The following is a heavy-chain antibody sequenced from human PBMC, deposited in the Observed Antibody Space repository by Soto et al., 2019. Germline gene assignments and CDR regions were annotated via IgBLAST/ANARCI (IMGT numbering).Heavy chain of an antibody. V-gene: IGHV3-21*01. CDR2: ISSSSSYI. D-gene: IGHD2-15*01. CDR1: GFTFSSYS. CDR3: AREIKDIVVVVAAIFVGFDY. Sequence: EVQLVESGGGLVKPGGSLRLSCAASGFTFSSYSMNWVRQAPGKGLEWVSSISSSSSYIYYADSVKGRFTISRDNAKNSLYLQMNSLRAEDTAVYYCAREIKDIVVVVAAIFVGFDYWGQGTLVTVSS. J-gene: IGHJ4*02.